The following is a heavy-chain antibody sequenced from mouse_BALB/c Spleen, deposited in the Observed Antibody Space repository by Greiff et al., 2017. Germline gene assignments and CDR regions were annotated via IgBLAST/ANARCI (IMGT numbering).Heavy chain of an antibody. CDR1: GYTFTSYW. V-gene: IGHV1-69*02. D-gene: IGHD2-14*01. Sequence: VQLQQSGAELVKPGASVKLSCKASGYTFTSYWMHWVKQRPGQGLEWIGEIDPSDSYTNYNQKFKGKATLTVDKSSSTAYMQLSSLTSEDSAVYYCARKDYRYDGDYWGQGTTLTVSS. CDR3: ARKDYRYDGDY. J-gene: IGHJ2*01. CDR2: IDPSDSYT.